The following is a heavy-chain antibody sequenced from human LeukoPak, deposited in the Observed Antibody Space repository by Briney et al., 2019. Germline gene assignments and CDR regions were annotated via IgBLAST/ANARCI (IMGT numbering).Heavy chain of an antibody. CDR2: IRKDGSDK. J-gene: IGHJ1*01. CDR1: GFTFSAYG. V-gene: IGHV3-30*02. Sequence: GVSLRLSCAASGFTFSAYGMHWVRQAPGKGLEWVAFIRKDGSDKYFADPVKGRFTISRDNSRNTLYLQMHSLRVEDTAVYYCARELPTFQHWGQGTLVTVSS. CDR3: ARELPTFQH. D-gene: IGHD5-24*01.